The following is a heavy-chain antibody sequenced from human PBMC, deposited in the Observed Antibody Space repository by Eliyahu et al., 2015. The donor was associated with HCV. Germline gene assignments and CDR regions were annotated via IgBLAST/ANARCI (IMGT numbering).Heavy chain of an antibody. V-gene: IGHV4-39*01. J-gene: IGHJ5*02. CDR1: GGSIISSSYY. Sequence: QLQLQESGPGLVRPSETLSXTCTVSGGSIISSSYYWGXXRQPPGXGLDWIGXIYYSGTTYYNPSLKSRVTISVDTSKNQFSLKLYSVTAADTAVYYCARRGYWFDPWGQGTLVTVSS. CDR2: IYYSGTT. CDR3: ARRGYWFDP. D-gene: IGHD5-12*01.